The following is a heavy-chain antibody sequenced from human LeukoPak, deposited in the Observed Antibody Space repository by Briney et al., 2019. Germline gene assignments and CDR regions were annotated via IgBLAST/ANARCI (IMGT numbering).Heavy chain of an antibody. J-gene: IGHJ3*02. V-gene: IGHV3-48*01. CDR3: ARARSIAATEAFDI. CDR1: GFTFSSYS. CDR2: ISSSSSTI. D-gene: IGHD6-6*01. Sequence: PGGSLRLSCAASGFTFSSYSMNWVRQAPGKGLEWVSYISSSSSTIYYADSVKGRFTISRDNAKNSLYLQMNSLRAEDTAVYYCARARSIAATEAFDIWGQGTMVTVSS.